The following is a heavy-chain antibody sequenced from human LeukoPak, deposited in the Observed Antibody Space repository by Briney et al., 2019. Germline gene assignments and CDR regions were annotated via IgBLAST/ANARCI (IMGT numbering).Heavy chain of an antibody. D-gene: IGHD3-22*01. CDR2: INPNSGGT. Sequence: ASVKVSCKASGYTFSDYYIHWVRQAPGQGLEWVGWINPNSGGTDSAQKLQGRVTMTRDTSISATYMELRTLTSDDTAVYYCAIYDSSGYLIDYWGQGTLVTVSS. J-gene: IGHJ4*02. CDR3: AIYDSSGYLIDY. V-gene: IGHV1-2*02. CDR1: GYTFSDYY.